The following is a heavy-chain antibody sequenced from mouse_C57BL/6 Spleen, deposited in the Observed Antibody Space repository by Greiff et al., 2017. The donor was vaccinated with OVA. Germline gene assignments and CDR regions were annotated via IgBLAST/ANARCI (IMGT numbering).Heavy chain of an antibody. D-gene: IGHD1-1*01. Sequence: EVKLQQSGPELVKPGASVKMSCKASGYTFTDYNMHWVKQSHGKSLEWIGYINPNNGGTSYNQKFKGKATLTANKSSSTAYMELRSLTSEDSAVYYCARSYYGSPYFDHWGQGTTLTVSS. CDR2: INPNNGGT. CDR1: GYTFTDYN. CDR3: ARSYYGSPYFDH. V-gene: IGHV1-22*01. J-gene: IGHJ2*01.